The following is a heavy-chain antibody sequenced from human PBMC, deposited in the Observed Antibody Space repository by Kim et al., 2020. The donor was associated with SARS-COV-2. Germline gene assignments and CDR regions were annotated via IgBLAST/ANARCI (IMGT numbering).Heavy chain of an antibody. CDR3: TTGPYDYVWGSYRWDYYFDY. D-gene: IGHD3-16*02. J-gene: IGHJ4*02. CDR1: GLTFSNAW. V-gene: IGHV3-15*01. Sequence: GGSLRLSCAASGLTFSNAWMSWVRQAPGKGLEWVGRIKSKTDGGTTDYAAPVKGRFTISRDDSKNTLYLQMNSLKTEDTAVYYCTTGPYDYVWGSYRWDYYFDYWGQGTLVTVSS. CDR2: IKSKTDGGTT.